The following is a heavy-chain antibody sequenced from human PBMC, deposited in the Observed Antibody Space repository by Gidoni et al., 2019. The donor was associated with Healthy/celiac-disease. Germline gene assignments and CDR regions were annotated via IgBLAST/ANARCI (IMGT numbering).Heavy chain of an antibody. CDR2: INPNRGGT. Sequence: QVQLVQSGAEVKKPGASVKVSCKASGYTFTGYYMHWVRQAPGQGLEWMGWINPNRGGTNYAQKFQGWVTMTRDTSISTAYMELSRLRSDDTAVYYCARGALDTAMGYFDYWGQGTLVTVSS. CDR3: ARGALDTAMGYFDY. J-gene: IGHJ4*02. D-gene: IGHD5-18*01. V-gene: IGHV1-2*04. CDR1: GYTFTGYY.